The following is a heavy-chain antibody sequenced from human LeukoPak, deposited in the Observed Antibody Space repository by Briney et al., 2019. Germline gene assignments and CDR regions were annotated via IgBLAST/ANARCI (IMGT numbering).Heavy chain of an antibody. CDR2: ISTYNGDT. CDR3: ARGSSYGFSMGY. J-gene: IGHJ4*02. V-gene: IGHV1-18*01. D-gene: IGHD5-18*01. CDR1: GYTFTSYG. Sequence: GASVKVSCKASGYTFTSYGINWVRQAPGQGLEGMGWISTYNGDTNYAQKLQDRVTITTDTSTSTAYMELRSLRSDDTAVYYCARGSSYGFSMGYWGQGTLVTVSS.